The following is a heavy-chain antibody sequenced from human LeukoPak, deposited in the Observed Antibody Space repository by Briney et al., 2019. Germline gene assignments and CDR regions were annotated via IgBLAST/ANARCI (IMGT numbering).Heavy chain of an antibody. V-gene: IGHV3-30*02. J-gene: IGHJ4*02. CDR1: GFTFNSYG. CDR2: IRYDGSNK. D-gene: IGHD3-10*01. CDR3: AKGDWKRELPGMFFDY. Sequence: GGSLRLSCAASGFTFNSYGMHWVRQAPGKGLEWVAFIRYDGSNKYYADSVKGRITISRDNSKNTLYLQMNSLRAEDTAVYYCAKGDWKRELPGMFFDYWGQGALVTVSS.